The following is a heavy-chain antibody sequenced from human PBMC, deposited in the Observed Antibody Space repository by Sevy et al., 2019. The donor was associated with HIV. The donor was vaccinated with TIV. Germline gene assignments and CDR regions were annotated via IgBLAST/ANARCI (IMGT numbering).Heavy chain of an antibody. CDR3: ARESITMIVVPARSDAFDI. V-gene: IGHV1-69*13. J-gene: IGHJ3*02. CDR2: IIPIFGTA. D-gene: IGHD3-22*01. Sequence: ASVKVSCKASGGTFSSYAISWVRQAPGQGLEWMGGIIPIFGTANYAQKFQGRVTITADESTITAYIELSSLRSEDTAVSYCARESITMIVVPARSDAFDIWGQGTMVTVSS. CDR1: GGTFSSYA.